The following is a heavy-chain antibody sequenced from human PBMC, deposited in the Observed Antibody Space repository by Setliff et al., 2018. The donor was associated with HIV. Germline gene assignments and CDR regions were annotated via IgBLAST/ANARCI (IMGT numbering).Heavy chain of an antibody. CDR1: GGSFTTYY. CDR3: ARASYSYDSTGYLY. D-gene: IGHD3-22*01. CDR2: FYTSGST. J-gene: IGHJ4*02. Sequence: SETLSLTCTVSGGSFTTYYWSWLRQPPGKELEWIGYFYTSGSTNYNPSLKSRVTISIDTSKNQFSLKLNAVTAADTAVYYCARASYSYDSTGYLYWGQGTLVTVSS. V-gene: IGHV4-4*09.